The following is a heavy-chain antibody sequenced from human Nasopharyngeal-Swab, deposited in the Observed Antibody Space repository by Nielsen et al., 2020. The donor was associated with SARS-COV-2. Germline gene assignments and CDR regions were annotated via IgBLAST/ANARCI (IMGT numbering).Heavy chain of an antibody. V-gene: IGHV4-61*02. Sequence: SETLSLTCTVSGGSISSGSYYWSWIRQPAGKGLEWIGRIYTSGSTNYNPSLKSRVTISVDTSKNQFSLKLSSVTAADTAVYYCARVNYGDYAYYYYYYGMDVWGQGTTVTVSS. CDR3: ARVNYGDYAYYYYYYGMDV. CDR1: GGSISSGSYY. D-gene: IGHD4-17*01. CDR2: IYTSGST. J-gene: IGHJ6*02.